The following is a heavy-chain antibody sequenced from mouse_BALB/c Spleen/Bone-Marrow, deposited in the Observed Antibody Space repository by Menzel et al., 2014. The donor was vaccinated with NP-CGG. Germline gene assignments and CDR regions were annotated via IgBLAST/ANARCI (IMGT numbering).Heavy chain of an antibody. CDR2: IYPGDGDT. V-gene: IGHV1-87*01. CDR3: ARWDDYDAWFAY. D-gene: IGHD2-4*01. CDR1: GYTFTSYW. Sequence: QVQLKESGAELARPGASVKLSCKASGYTFTSYWMQWVKQRPGQGLEWIGAIYPGDGDTRYTQKFKGKATLTADKSSSTAYMQLRSLASEDSAVYYCARWDDYDAWFAYWGQGTLVTVSA. J-gene: IGHJ3*01.